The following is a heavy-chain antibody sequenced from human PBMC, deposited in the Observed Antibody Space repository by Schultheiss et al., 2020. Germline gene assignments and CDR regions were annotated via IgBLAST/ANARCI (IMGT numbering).Heavy chain of an antibody. Sequence: GGSLRLSCAASRFTFSSYGMHWVRQAPGKGLEWVAVIWYDGSNKYYADSVKGRFTISRDNAKNSLYLQMNSLRAEDTAVYYCARLFHSSWSGSGYFDYWGQGTLVTVSS. CDR2: IWYDGSNK. J-gene: IGHJ4*02. CDR3: ARLFHSSWSGSGYFDY. CDR1: RFTFSSYG. V-gene: IGHV3-33*01. D-gene: IGHD6-13*01.